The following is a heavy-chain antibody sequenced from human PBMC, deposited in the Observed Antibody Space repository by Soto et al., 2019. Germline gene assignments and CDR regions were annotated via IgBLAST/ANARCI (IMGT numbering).Heavy chain of an antibody. Sequence: GGSLRLSCAASGFTFSSYAMHWVRQAPGKGLEWVSVIYGGGTTYYADSVKGRFTISRDNSKNTLYLQVNSLRAEDTAVYYCAREVGTFYYHYGMDVWGQGTTVTVSS. V-gene: IGHV3-53*01. CDR1: GFTFSSYA. J-gene: IGHJ6*02. D-gene: IGHD2-21*02. CDR2: IYGGGTT. CDR3: AREVGTFYYHYGMDV.